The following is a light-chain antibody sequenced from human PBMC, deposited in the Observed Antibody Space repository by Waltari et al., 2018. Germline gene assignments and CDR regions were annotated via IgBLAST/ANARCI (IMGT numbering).Light chain of an antibody. CDR3: QKYGNLPAT. CDR2: DAS. Sequence: EIVLTQSPGPLSLPPGERATLPCSARQSVSRFLAWYQQNPSQAPRLLIYDASSRATDIPDRFSGSGSGTDFSLTISRLEPEDFAVYYCQKYGNLPATFGQGTKVEIK. J-gene: IGKJ1*01. V-gene: IGKV3-20*01. CDR1: QSVSRF.